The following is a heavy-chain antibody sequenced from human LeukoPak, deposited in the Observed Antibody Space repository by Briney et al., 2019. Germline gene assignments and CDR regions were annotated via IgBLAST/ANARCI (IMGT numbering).Heavy chain of an antibody. D-gene: IGHD3-22*01. V-gene: IGHV1-8*01. CDR2: MNPNSGNT. CDR3: AEQNNYDSSGYYYAEYFQH. J-gene: IGHJ1*01. Sequence: ASVKVSCKASGYTFTSYDINWVRQATGQGLEWMGWMNPNSGNTGYAQKFQGRVTMTRNTSISTAYMELSSLRSEDTAVYYCAEQNNYDSSGYYYAEYFQHWGQGTLVTVSS. CDR1: GYTFTSYD.